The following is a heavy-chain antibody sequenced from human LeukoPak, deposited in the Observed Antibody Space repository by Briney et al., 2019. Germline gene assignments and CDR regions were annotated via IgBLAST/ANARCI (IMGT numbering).Heavy chain of an antibody. D-gene: IGHD3-3*02. J-gene: IGHJ4*02. CDR1: GFTFSSYA. CDR2: IRDDGSNK. Sequence: GGSLRLSCAASGFTFSSYAMSWVRQAPGKGLEWVAFIRDDGSNKYYADSVKGRFTISRDNSKNTLYLQMNSLRAEDTAVYYCAKSWHSYYFDYWGQGTLVTVSS. CDR3: AKSWHSYYFDY. V-gene: IGHV3-30*02.